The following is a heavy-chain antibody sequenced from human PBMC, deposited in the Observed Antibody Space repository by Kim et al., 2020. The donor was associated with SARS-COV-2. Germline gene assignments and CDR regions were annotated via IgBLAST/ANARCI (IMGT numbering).Heavy chain of an antibody. CDR2: IDYSGST. J-gene: IGHJ5*01. CDR3: ARDRYSTTPWDDS. D-gene: IGHD6-13*01. Sequence: SETLSLTCTVSGXSINSGGYYWSWIRQLPGKGLEWIGFIDYSGSTYYNSALQNRVAISIGTSKKQFSLNLSSVTAADTAVYFCARDRYSTTPWDDS. CDR1: GXSINSGGYY. V-gene: IGHV4-31*03.